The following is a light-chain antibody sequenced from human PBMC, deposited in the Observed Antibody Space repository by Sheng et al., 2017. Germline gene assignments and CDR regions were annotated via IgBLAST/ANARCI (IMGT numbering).Light chain of an antibody. CDR3: QQARSFPLT. CDR1: QGIDSW. J-gene: IGKJ4*01. CDR2: LHP. Sequence: DIQMTQSPSSVSASVGDRVTITCRASQGIDSWFAWYQQNQGKPLSSSSMLHPVCHSGVPSRFSGSKSGTDFTLTINSLQPEDSATYFCQQARSFPLTFGGGTKVEIK. V-gene: IGKV1-12*01.